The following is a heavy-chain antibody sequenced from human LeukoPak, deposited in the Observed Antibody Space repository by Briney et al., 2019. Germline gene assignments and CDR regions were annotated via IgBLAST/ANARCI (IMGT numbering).Heavy chain of an antibody. J-gene: IGHJ4*02. CDR1: GGTFSSYA. CDR3: AKTGGPYDYIWGTYRPSPSEYFDY. CDR2: IIPIFGTA. V-gene: IGHV1-69*05. D-gene: IGHD3-16*02. Sequence: GASVKVSCKASGGTFSSYAISWVRQAPGQGLEWMGGIIPIFGTANYAQKFQGRVTITTDESTSTAYMELSSLRSEDTAVYYCAKTGGPYDYIWGTYRPSPSEYFDYWGQGTLVTVSS.